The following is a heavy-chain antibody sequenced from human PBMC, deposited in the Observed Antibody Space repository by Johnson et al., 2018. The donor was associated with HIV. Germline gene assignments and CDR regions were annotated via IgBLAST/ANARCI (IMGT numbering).Heavy chain of an antibody. CDR2: ISYDGSNK. CDR1: GFTFSSYA. D-gene: IGHD6-13*01. CDR3: ARDKYPPTAAAGTDAFDI. J-gene: IGHJ3*02. V-gene: IGHV3-30*04. Sequence: QMLLVESGGGVVQPGRSLRLSCAASGFTFSSYAMHWVRQAPGKGLEWVAVISYDGSNKYYADSVKGRFIISRDNSKNTLYLQMNSLRVEDTSVYYCARDKYPPTAAAGTDAFDIWGQGTMVTVSS.